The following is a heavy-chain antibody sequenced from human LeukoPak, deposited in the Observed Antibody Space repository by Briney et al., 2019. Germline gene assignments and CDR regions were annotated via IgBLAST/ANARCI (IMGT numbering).Heavy chain of an antibody. J-gene: IGHJ3*02. CDR1: GFTFGDYA. V-gene: IGHV3-49*04. CDR3: TRWSAAGHRSSPTSHAFDI. CDR2: IRSKAYGGTT. Sequence: PGGSLRLSCTASGFTFGDYAMSWVRQAPGKGLEWVGFIRSKAYGGTTEYAASVKGRFTISRDDSKSIAYLQMNSLKTEDTAVYYCTRWSAAGHRSSPTSHAFDIWGQGTMVTVSS. D-gene: IGHD1-26*01.